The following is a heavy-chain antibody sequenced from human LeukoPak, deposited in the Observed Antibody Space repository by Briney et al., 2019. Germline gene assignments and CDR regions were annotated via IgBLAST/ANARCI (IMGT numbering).Heavy chain of an antibody. CDR3: ERAAAQDCALDH. V-gene: IGHV1-18*01. D-gene: IGHD2-21*01. Sequence: SSVNVSCKMSGYTLSKYVTTRVRQAPGQGLEGMGWISVYNGNAIYAQNLQDRVTMTTDRSTSTASLKSSSLSSADTAIYYCERAAAQDCALDHWGRGTLVTVSP. CDR2: ISVYNGNA. CDR1: GYTLSKYV. J-gene: IGHJ4*02.